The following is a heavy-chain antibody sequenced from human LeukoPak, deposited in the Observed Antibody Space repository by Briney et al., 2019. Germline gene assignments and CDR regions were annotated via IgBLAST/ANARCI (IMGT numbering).Heavy chain of an antibody. CDR2: VYYGRSP. V-gene: IGHV4-39*02. CDR3: ASSLYSSGWYFGS. D-gene: IGHD6-19*01. Sequence: SETLSLTCTVSGDSISRSTYYWAWIRQPPGKGLQWIGSVYYGRSPYFNPSLESRATISVDTSKNHFSLKMSSVTAADTAVYYCASSLYSSGWYFGSWGQGTLVTVSS. CDR1: GDSISRSTYY. J-gene: IGHJ4*02.